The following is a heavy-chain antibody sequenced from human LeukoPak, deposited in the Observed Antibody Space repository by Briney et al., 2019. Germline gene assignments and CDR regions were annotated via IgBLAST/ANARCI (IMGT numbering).Heavy chain of an antibody. CDR3: ASEQKSSGYYYGNAFDI. CDR1: GGSFSGYY. D-gene: IGHD3-22*01. V-gene: IGHV4-34*01. Sequence: SETLSLTCAVYGGSFSGYYWSWIRQPPGKGLEWIGEINHSGSTNYNPSLKSRVTISVDTSKNQFSLKLSSVTAADTAVYYCASEQKSSGYYYGNAFDIWGQGTMVTVSS. J-gene: IGHJ3*02. CDR2: INHSGST.